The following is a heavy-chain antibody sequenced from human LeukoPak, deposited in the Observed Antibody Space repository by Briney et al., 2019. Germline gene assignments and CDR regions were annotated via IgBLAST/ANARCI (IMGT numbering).Heavy chain of an antibody. CDR2: IYYSGST. CDR3: ARVDYSNYVLDY. V-gene: IGHV4-61*01. CDR1: GGSFSSGSYY. D-gene: IGHD4-11*01. J-gene: IGHJ4*02. Sequence: SGTLSLTCTVSGGSFSSGSYYWSWIRQPPGKGLEWIGYIYYSGSTNYNPSLKSRVTISVDTSKNQFSLKLSSVTAADTAVYYCARVDYSNYVLDYWGQGTLVTVSS.